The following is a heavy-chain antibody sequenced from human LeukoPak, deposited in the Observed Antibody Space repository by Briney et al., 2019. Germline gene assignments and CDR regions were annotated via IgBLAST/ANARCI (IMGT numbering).Heavy chain of an antibody. D-gene: IGHD4-17*01. J-gene: IGHJ6*04. V-gene: IGHV3-53*01. Sequence: GGSLRLSCAASGFTVTNNYMCWVRQAPGKGLEWVSVIFSNDNTYHADSVKGRFAISRDTSKNTLYLQMNSLRAEDTAVYYCAAVSTKTYYYGLDVGGKGTTVTVSS. CDR2: IFSNDNT. CDR1: GFTVTNNY. CDR3: AAVSTKTYYYGLDV.